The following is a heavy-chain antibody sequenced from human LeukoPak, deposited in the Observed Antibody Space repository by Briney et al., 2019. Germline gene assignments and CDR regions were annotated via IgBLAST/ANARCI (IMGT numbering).Heavy chain of an antibody. CDR2: ISAYNGNT. D-gene: IGHD5-18*01. J-gene: IGHJ4*02. CDR1: GYIFTGHY. V-gene: IGHV1-18*04. CDR3: ARGRGYSYGYGDY. Sequence: ASVKVSCKPSGYIFTGHYMHWVRQAPGQGLEWMGWISAYNGNTNYAQKLQGRVTMTTDTSTSTAYMELRSLRSDDTAVYYCARGRGYSYGYGDYWGQGTLVTVSS.